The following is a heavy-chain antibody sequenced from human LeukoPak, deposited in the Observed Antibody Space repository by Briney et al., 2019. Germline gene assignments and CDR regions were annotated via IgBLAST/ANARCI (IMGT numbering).Heavy chain of an antibody. D-gene: IGHD2-2*01. V-gene: IGHV4-38-2*02. CDR2: IYHSGST. CDR3: ARDYCSSTSCGGFDY. CDR1: GYSISSGYY. Sequence: PSETLSLTCTVSGYSISSGYYWGWIRQPPGKGLEWIGSIYHSGSTYYNPSLKSRVTISVDTSKNRFSLKLSSVTAADTAVYYCARDYCSSTSCGGFDYWGQGTLVTVSS. J-gene: IGHJ4*02.